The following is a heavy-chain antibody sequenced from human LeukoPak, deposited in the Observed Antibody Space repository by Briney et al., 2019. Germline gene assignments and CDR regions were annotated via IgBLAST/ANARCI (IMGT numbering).Heavy chain of an antibody. CDR3: AREDYDLGFDY. Sequence: SETLSLTCTVSGGSISGYYWSWIRQPAGKGLEWIGRIYTSGSTNYNPSLKSRVTMSVDSSKNQFSLKLTSVTAADTAVYYCAREDYDLGFDYWGQGTLVTVSS. J-gene: IGHJ4*02. D-gene: IGHD3-3*01. CDR2: IYTSGST. V-gene: IGHV4-4*07. CDR1: GGSISGYY.